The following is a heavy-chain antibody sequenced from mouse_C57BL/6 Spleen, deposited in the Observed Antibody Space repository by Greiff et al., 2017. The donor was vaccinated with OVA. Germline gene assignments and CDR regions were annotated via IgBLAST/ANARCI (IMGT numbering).Heavy chain of an antibody. CDR3: AYDGYLDY. J-gene: IGHJ2*01. Sequence: VQLQQSGPELVKPGASVKISCKASGYTFTDYYMNWVKQSHGKSLEWIGDINPNNGGTSYNQKFKGKATLTVDKSSSTAYMELRSLTSEDSAVYYCAYDGYLDYWGQGTTLTVSS. D-gene: IGHD2-3*01. CDR1: GYTFTDYY. CDR2: INPNNGGT. V-gene: IGHV1-26*01.